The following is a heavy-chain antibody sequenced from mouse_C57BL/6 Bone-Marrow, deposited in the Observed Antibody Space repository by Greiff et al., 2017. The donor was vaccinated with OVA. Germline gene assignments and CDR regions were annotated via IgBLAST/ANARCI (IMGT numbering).Heavy chain of an antibody. CDR2: IWLDDDK. CDR1: GFSLSTFGMG. V-gene: IGHV8-8*01. CDR3: ARISVILLRYCYAMDD. J-gene: IGHJ4*01. D-gene: IGHD1-1*01. Sequence: QVTLKVSGPGILQPSQTLSLTCSFSGFSLSTFGMGVGWIRQPSGKGLEWLAHIWLDDDKYYNPALKSWLTISKDTSKNQVFLKFANVDTADTATYYCARISVILLRYCYAMDDWGQGTSVTVSS.